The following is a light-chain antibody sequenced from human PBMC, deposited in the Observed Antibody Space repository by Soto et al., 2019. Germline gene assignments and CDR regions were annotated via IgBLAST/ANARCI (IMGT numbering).Light chain of an antibody. CDR2: DDS. J-gene: IGLJ1*01. CDR3: QVWDSSSDHPSYV. V-gene: IGLV3-21*02. CDR1: NIGSKS. Sequence: SYELTQPLSGTVAPGQTARITRGGDNIGSKSVHWYQQKPGQAPVLVVYDDSDRPSGIPERFSGSNSGNTATLTISRVEAGDEADYYCQVWDSSSDHPSYVFGTGTKVTVL.